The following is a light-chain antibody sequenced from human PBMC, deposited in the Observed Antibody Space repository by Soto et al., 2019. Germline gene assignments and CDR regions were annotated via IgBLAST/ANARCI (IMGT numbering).Light chain of an antibody. Sequence: DIQMTQSPSTLSASVGDRVTISCRASQDISNFLAWYQHKPGKAPKLLIYDASTLQTGVPSRFRGSGFGTEFTLAIRGLQPDDFASYCCQQRGDFSHATFGEGTKVEIK. CDR3: QQRGDFSHAT. CDR1: QDISNF. CDR2: DAS. V-gene: IGKV1-5*01. J-gene: IGKJ2*01.